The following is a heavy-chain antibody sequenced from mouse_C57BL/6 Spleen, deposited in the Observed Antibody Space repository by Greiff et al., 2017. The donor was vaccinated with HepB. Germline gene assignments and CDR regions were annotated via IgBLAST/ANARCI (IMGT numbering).Heavy chain of an antibody. CDR1: GYAFSSSW. V-gene: IGHV1-82*01. Sequence: VQLQQSGPELVKPGASVKISCKASGYAFSSSWMNWVKQRPGKGLEWIGRIYPGDGDTNYNGKFKGKATLTADKSSSTAYMQLSSLTSEDSAVYFCARGEVFTTVFDYWGQGTTLTVSS. J-gene: IGHJ2*01. CDR3: ARGEVFTTVFDY. CDR2: IYPGDGDT. D-gene: IGHD1-1*01.